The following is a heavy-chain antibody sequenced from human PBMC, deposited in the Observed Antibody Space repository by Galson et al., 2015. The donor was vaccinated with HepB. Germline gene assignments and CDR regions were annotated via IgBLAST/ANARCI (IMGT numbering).Heavy chain of an antibody. J-gene: IGHJ4*02. V-gene: IGHV3-30-3*02. Sequence: SRRISCAASGVTFSNYAFYWVRQARGKGLAWVALISYAGINDHYADSLKGRFTISRDKSKNTLFLQMNNMRGEDTALYYCASLETRGMTTMPFDYWGQGTLVTVSS. CDR2: ISYAGIND. CDR1: GVTFSNYA. D-gene: IGHD5-24*01. CDR3: ASLETRGMTTMPFDY.